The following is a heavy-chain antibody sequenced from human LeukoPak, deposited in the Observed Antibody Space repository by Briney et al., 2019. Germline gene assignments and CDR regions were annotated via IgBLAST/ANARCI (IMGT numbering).Heavy chain of an antibody. CDR3: AATRRSDAYNFCFDY. Sequence: SETLSLTCAFYGGSFSGYYWSWIRQPPGKGLEWIGEINHSGSTTYNPSLKSRVNISLHTSKNRFSLKLSCVTAADKAVYYCAATRRSDAYNFCFDYWGQGTLVTVSS. CDR2: INHSGST. CDR1: GGSFSGYY. J-gene: IGHJ4*02. V-gene: IGHV4-34*01. D-gene: IGHD5-24*01.